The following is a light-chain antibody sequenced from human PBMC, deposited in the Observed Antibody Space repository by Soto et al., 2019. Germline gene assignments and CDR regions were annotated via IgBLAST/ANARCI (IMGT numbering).Light chain of an antibody. V-gene: IGLV1-40*01. CDR1: SSNIGAGYD. J-gene: IGLJ3*02. CDR3: QSYDSSLSGWV. CDR2: GNS. Sequence: QSVLTQPPSVSGVPGQRVTISCTGSSSNIGAGYDVHWYQQLPGTAPKLLIYGNSNRPSGVPDRFSGSKSGTSASLAITGLQAEDVADYYSQSYDSSLSGWVFGGGTKLTVL.